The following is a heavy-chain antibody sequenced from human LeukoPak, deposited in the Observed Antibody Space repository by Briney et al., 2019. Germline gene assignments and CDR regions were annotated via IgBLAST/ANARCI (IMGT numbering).Heavy chain of an antibody. CDR2: IRYDGSNK. D-gene: IGHD2-15*01. V-gene: IGHV3-30*02. Sequence: GGSLRLSCSASGFTLSSYSMNWVRQAPGKGLEWVAFIRYDGSNKYYADSVKGRFTISRDNSKNTLYLQMNSLRAEDTAVYYCASRDCSGGSCYSREQYYYYMDVWGKGTTVTISS. CDR1: GFTLSSYS. J-gene: IGHJ6*03. CDR3: ASRDCSGGSCYSREQYYYYMDV.